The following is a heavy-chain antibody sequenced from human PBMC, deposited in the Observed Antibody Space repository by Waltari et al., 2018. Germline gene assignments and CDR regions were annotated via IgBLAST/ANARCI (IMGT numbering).Heavy chain of an antibody. V-gene: IGHV3-23*04. J-gene: IGHJ1*01. CDR3: AKDQGYAGKDGDLRH. CDR2: ISGAGENS. Sequence: QLVESGGGLVQPGGSLRLSCAASGFAFNSYAMSWVRKAPGKGLEWVSGISGAGENSYYADSVKGRFTISRDNSKNSLFLQMNSLRAEDTAVYYCAKDQGYAGKDGDLRHWGQGSLVSVSS. CDR1: GFAFNSYA. D-gene: IGHD2-2*01.